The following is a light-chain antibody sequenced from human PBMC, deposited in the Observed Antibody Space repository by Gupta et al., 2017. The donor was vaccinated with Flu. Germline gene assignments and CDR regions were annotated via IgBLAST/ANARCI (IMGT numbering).Light chain of an antibody. V-gene: IGKV4-1*01. Sequence: DIVMTQFPDSLAVSLGERATINCKSRQSVLHSSNNKNYLAWYQQKPGQPPKLLIYWASTRESGVPDRFSGSGSGTDFTLTISGLQAEDVAVHYCQQYYDTVFTFGPGTKVDI. CDR1: QSVLHSSNNKNY. J-gene: IGKJ3*01. CDR3: QQYYDTVFT. CDR2: WAS.